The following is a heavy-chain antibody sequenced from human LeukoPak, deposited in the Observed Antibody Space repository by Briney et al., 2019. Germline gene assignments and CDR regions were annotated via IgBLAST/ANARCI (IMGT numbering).Heavy chain of an antibody. Sequence: KASETLSLTCTVSGGSISSYYWSWIRQPPGKGLEWIGYIYYSGSTNYNPSLKSRVTISVDTSKNQFSLKLSSVTAADTAVYYCARYYYDSSGYYIGFDYWGQGTLVTVSS. CDR3: ARYYYDSSGYYIGFDY. CDR2: IYYSGST. V-gene: IGHV4-59*01. J-gene: IGHJ4*02. CDR1: GGSISSYY. D-gene: IGHD3-22*01.